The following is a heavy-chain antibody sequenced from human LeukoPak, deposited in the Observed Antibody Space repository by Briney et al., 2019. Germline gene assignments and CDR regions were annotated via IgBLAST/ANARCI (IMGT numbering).Heavy chain of an antibody. J-gene: IGHJ5*02. V-gene: IGHV1-8*01. CDR2: MNPNSGNT. CDR1: GYTFTSYD. CDR3: AREYSGYDTNWFDP. D-gene: IGHD5-12*01. Sequence: ASVKVSCKASGYTFTSYDINWVRQATGQGLEWMGWMNPNSGNTGYAQKFQGRVTMTRNTSISTAYMELNSLRAEDTAVYYCAREYSGYDTNWFDPWGQGTLVTVSS.